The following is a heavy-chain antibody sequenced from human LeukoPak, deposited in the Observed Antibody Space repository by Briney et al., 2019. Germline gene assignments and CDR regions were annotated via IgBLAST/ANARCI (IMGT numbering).Heavy chain of an antibody. D-gene: IGHD3-3*01. V-gene: IGHV1-2*02. CDR3: ARDPGYYDFWSGYHQFDAFDI. J-gene: IGHJ3*02. Sequence: ASVKVSCKASGYTFTGYNMHWVRQAPGQGLEWMGWINPNSGGTNYAQKFQGRVTMTRDTSISTAYMELSRLRSDDTAVYYCARDPGYYDFWSGYHQFDAFDIWGQGTMVTVSS. CDR1: GYTFTGYN. CDR2: INPNSGGT.